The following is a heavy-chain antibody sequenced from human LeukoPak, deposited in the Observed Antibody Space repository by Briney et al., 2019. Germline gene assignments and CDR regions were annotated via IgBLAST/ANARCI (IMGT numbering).Heavy chain of an antibody. V-gene: IGHV1-2*02. CDR3: ARGGGAIFGVVIFDY. D-gene: IGHD3-3*01. CDR1: GYTFTGYY. J-gene: IGHJ4*02. Sequence: EASVKVSCKASGYTFTGYYMHWVRQAPGQGLEWMGWINPNSGGTNYAQKFQGRVTMTRDTSISTAYMELSRLRSDDTAVYYCARGGGAIFGVVIFDYWGQGTLVTVSS. CDR2: INPNSGGT.